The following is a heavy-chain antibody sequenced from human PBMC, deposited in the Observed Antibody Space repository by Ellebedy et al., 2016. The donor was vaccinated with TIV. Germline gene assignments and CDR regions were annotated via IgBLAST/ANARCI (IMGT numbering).Heavy chain of an antibody. CDR2: IKQDGSEK. CDR3: ARELTIAAADRPP. CDR1: GFTFSSYW. V-gene: IGHV3-7*03. Sequence: GGSLRLSXVASGFTFSSYWMSWVRQAPGKGLEWVANIKQDGSEKYYVDSVKGRFTISRDNAKNSLYLQMNSLRAEDTAVYYCARELTIAAADRPPWGQGTLVTVSS. J-gene: IGHJ5*02. D-gene: IGHD6-13*01.